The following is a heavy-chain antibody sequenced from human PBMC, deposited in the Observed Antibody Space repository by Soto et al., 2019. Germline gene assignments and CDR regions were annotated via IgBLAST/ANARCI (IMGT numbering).Heavy chain of an antibody. CDR3: ARDAHRSLMVRGIFSVGMDV. Sequence: QVQLQESGPGLVKPSQTLSLTCTVSGGSISSGGYYWSWIRQHPGKGLEWIGYIYYSGSTYYNPSLKSRVTISVDTSKSQFSLKLSSVTAADTAVYYCARDAHRSLMVRGIFSVGMDVWGQGTTVTVSS. J-gene: IGHJ6*02. V-gene: IGHV4-31*03. D-gene: IGHD3-10*01. CDR2: IYYSGST. CDR1: GGSISSGGYY.